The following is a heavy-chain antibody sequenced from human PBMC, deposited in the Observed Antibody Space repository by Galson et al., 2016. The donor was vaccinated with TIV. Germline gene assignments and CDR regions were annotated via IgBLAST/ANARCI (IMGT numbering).Heavy chain of an antibody. CDR2: IYESGTT. Sequence: LSLTCTVSGYSIKSGYFWGWIRQPPGKGLQWLGSIYESGTTYSHPSLKSRLSMSVDTSKNQFSLKLSSVTAADTAVYYCMREGSTVTMHHYFGMDVWGQGTSVTVSS. CDR3: MREGSTVTMHHYFGMDV. V-gene: IGHV4-38-2*02. CDR1: GYSIKSGYF. D-gene: IGHD4-17*01. J-gene: IGHJ6*02.